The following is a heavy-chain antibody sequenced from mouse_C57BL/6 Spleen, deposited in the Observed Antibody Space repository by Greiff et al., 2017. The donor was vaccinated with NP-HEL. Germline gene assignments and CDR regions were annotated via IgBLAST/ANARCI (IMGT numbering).Heavy chain of an antibody. V-gene: IGHV1-59*01. J-gene: IGHJ2*01. Sequence: QVQLQQPGAELVRPGTSVKLSCKASGYTFTSYWMHWVKQRPGQGLEWIGVIDPSDSYTNYNQKFKGKATLTVDTSSSTAYMQLSSLTSEDSAVYYCAFITTDPWYFDYWGQGTTLTVSS. CDR2: IDPSDSYT. CDR1: GYTFTSYW. CDR3: AFITTDPWYFDY. D-gene: IGHD1-1*01.